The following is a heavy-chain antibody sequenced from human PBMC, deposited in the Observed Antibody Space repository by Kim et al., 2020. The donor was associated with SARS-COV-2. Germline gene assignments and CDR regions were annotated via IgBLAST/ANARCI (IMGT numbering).Heavy chain of an antibody. CDR3: ARDGGRIAVAGTLLDY. CDR1: GFTFSSYE. D-gene: IGHD6-19*01. J-gene: IGHJ4*02. V-gene: IGHV3-48*03. Sequence: GGSLRLSCAASGFTFSSYEMNWVRQAPGKGLEWVSYISSSGSTIYYADSVKGRFTISRDNAKNSLYLQMNSLRVEDTAVYYCARDGGRIAVAGTLLDYWGQGTLVTVSS. CDR2: ISSSGSTI.